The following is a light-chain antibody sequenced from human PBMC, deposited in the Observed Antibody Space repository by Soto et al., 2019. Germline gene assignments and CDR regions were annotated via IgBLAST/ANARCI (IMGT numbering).Light chain of an antibody. Sequence: AIQMTQSPSSLSASVLDRVTITCRASQAIRSDLGWYQQKPGKAPKVLIYTASTLQSGVPSRFSGSGSGTDFTLTISSLQPEDFATYYCLQDNDFPLTFGGGTKVEMK. CDR1: QAIRSD. J-gene: IGKJ4*01. CDR3: LQDNDFPLT. CDR2: TAS. V-gene: IGKV1-6*01.